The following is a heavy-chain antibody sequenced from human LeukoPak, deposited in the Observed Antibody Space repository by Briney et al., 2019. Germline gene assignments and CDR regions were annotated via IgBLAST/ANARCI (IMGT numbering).Heavy chain of an antibody. CDR3: AREIYDSRGYYDY. Sequence: PGGSLRLSCAASGFTFSSYSMNWVRQAPGKGLEWVSYISSSSSTIYYADSVKGRFTISRDNAKNSLYLQMNSLRAEDTAVYYCAREIYDSRGYYDYWGQGTLVTVSS. J-gene: IGHJ4*02. CDR1: GFTFSSYS. D-gene: IGHD3-22*01. CDR2: ISSSSSTI. V-gene: IGHV3-48*01.